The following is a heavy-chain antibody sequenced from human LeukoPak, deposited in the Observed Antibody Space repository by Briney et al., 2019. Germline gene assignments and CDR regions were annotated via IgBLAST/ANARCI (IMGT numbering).Heavy chain of an antibody. D-gene: IGHD6-6*01. V-gene: IGHV3-21*01. CDR3: ARDGKAARNYYYMDV. J-gene: IGHJ6*03. CDR1: GFTFSSYS. Sequence: GGSLRLSCAAPGFTFSSYSMNWVRQAPGKGLEWVSSISSSSSYIYYADSVKGRFTISRDNAKNSLYLQMNSLRAEDTAVYYCARDGKAARNYYYMDVWGKGTTVTVSS. CDR2: ISSSSSYI.